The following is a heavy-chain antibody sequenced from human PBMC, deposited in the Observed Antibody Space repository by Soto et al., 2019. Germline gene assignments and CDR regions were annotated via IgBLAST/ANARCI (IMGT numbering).Heavy chain of an antibody. CDR1: GYRFPHYW. Sequence: GESLKISCTVSGYRFPHYWIGWVRQMPGKGLEWMGIIYPGDSDTRYSPSFQGQVTISADKSISTAYLQWSSLKASDTAMYYCARRVAAARLDAFDIWGQGTMVTVS. CDR2: IYPGDSDT. D-gene: IGHD6-13*01. V-gene: IGHV5-51*01. CDR3: ARRVAAARLDAFDI. J-gene: IGHJ3*02.